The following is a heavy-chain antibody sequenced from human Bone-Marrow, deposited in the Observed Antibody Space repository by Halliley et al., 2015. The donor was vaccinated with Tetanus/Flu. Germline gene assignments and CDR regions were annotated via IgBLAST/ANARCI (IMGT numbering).Heavy chain of an antibody. J-gene: IGHJ4*02. D-gene: IGHD1-7*01. CDR3: ARDRSISGTTSFDY. CDR2: IYYSGNT. V-gene: IGHV4-31*02. Sequence: IGYIYYSGNTYYTPPLKSRVTISVDSSNNQFSLKLSSVTAADTAVYYCARDRSISGTTSFDYWGQGTLVTVSS.